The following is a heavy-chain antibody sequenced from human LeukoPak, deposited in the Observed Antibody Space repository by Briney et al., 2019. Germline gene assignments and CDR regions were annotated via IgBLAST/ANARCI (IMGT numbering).Heavy chain of an antibody. CDR3: ARVSRRHTLDY. CDR1: NGSISTYY. Sequence: PSETLSLTCIVSNGSISTYYWSWIRQPPGKGLEWIGYIDYSGSTNYNPSLKSRVTMSLDTSKNHFSLRLSSETAADSAVYYCARVSRRHTLDYWGQGTLVTVSS. J-gene: IGHJ4*02. CDR2: IDYSGST. V-gene: IGHV4-59*01.